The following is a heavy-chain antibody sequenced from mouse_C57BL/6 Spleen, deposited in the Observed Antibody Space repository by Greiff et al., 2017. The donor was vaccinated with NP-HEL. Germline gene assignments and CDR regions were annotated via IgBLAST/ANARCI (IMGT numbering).Heavy chain of an antibody. CDR1: GFSFNTYA. V-gene: IGHV10-1*01. CDR3: VRGSSYEYFDV. D-gene: IGHD1-1*01. CDR2: IRSKSNNYAT. Sequence: EVQVVESGGGLVQPKGSLKLSCAASGFSFNTYAMNWVRQAPGKGLEWVARIRSKSNNYATYYADSVKDRFTISRDDSESMLYLQMNNLKTEDTAMYYCVRGSSYEYFDVWGTGTTVTVSS. J-gene: IGHJ1*03.